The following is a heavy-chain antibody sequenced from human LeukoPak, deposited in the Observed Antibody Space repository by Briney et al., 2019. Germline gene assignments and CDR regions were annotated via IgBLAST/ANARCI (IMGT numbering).Heavy chain of an antibody. J-gene: IGHJ4*02. Sequence: SQTLSLTCTVSSYSISSDYYWGWIRQPPGKGLEWIGNIYRTGSTYYNPSLTSRVTISIDTSKNQFSLKLSSVTAADTAVYYCARDLSITMIRGVTFDYWGQGALVTVSS. CDR3: ARDLSITMIRGVTFDY. V-gene: IGHV4-38-2*02. CDR2: IYRTGST. CDR1: SYSISSDYY. D-gene: IGHD3-10*01.